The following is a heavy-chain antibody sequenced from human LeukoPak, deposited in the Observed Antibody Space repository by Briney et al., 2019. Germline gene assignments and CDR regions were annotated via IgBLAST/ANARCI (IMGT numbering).Heavy chain of an antibody. CDR3: ARSPTETDIVVVPAAKYYYYYYYMDV. Sequence: SVKVSCKASGGTFSSYAISWVRQAPGQGLEWMGGIIPIFGTANYAQKFQGRVTITADESTSTAYMELSSLRSEDTAVYYCARSPTETDIVVVPAAKYYYYYYYMDVWGKGTTVTISS. D-gene: IGHD2-2*01. CDR1: GGTFSSYA. J-gene: IGHJ6*03. V-gene: IGHV1-69*13. CDR2: IIPIFGTA.